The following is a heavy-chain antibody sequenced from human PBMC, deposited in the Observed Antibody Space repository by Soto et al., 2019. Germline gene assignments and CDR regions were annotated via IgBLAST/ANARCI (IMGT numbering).Heavy chain of an antibody. V-gene: IGHV4-59*01. Sequence: SETLSLTCTVSGGSISSYYWSWIRQPPGKGLEWIGYIYYSGSTNYNPSLKSRVTISVDTSKNQFSLKLSSVTAADTAVYYCARDSSSDEGERNWFDPWGQGTLVTVSS. CDR1: GGSISSYY. D-gene: IGHD6-13*01. J-gene: IGHJ5*02. CDR2: IYYSGST. CDR3: ARDSSSDEGERNWFDP.